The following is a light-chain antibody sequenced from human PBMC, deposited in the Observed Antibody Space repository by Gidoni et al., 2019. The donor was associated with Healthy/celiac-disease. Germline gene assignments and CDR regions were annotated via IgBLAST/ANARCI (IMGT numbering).Light chain of an antibody. Sequence: DIQMTQSPSTLSASVGDRVTLTCRASQSISSWLSWYQQKPGKAPKLLIYKGSSLESGVPSRFSGSGSGPEFTLTISSLQPDDFATYYCQQYNSYSKTFGQGTKVDIK. J-gene: IGKJ1*01. V-gene: IGKV1-5*03. CDR1: QSISSW. CDR3: QQYNSYSKT. CDR2: KGS.